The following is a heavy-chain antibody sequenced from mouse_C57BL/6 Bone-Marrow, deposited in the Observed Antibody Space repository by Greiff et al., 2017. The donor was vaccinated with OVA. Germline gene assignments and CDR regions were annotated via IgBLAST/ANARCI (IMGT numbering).Heavy chain of an antibody. CDR2: IRSKSNNYAT. D-gene: IGHD2-3*01. CDR3: VRQGDNGYYYYAMDY. Sequence: EVKLVESGGGLVQPKGSLKLSCAASGFSFNTYAMNWVRQAPGKGLEWVARIRSKSNNYATYYADSVKDRFTISRDDSESMLYLQMNNLKTEDTAMYYCVRQGDNGYYYYAMDYWGQGTSVTVSS. CDR1: GFSFNTYA. J-gene: IGHJ4*01. V-gene: IGHV10-1*01.